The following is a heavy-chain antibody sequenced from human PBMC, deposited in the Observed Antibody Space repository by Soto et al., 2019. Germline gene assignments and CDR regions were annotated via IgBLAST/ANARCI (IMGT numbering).Heavy chain of an antibody. CDR2: INHSGST. CDR1: GGSFSGYY. Sequence: SETLSLTCAVYGGSFSGYYWSWIRQPPGKGLEWIGEINHSGSTNYNPSLKSRVTISVDTSKNQFSLKLSSVTAADTAVYYCATSKRLRFSTGDYFDYWGQGTLVTVSS. J-gene: IGHJ4*02. V-gene: IGHV4-34*01. D-gene: IGHD6-25*01. CDR3: ATSKRLRFSTGDYFDY.